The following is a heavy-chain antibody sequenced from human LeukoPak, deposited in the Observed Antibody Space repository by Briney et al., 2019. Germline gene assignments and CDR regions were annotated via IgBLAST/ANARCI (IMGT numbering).Heavy chain of an antibody. J-gene: IGHJ4*02. CDR1: GGSISSYY. V-gene: IGHV4-59*01. D-gene: IGHD3-9*01. CDR3: ARGDILTGYYTAFDY. Sequence: SGTLSLTCTVSGGSISSYYWSWIRQPPGKGLEWIGYIYYSGSTNYNPSLRSRVTISVDTSKNQFSLELSSVTAADTAVYYCARGDILTGYYTAFDYWGQGTLVTVSS. CDR2: IYYSGST.